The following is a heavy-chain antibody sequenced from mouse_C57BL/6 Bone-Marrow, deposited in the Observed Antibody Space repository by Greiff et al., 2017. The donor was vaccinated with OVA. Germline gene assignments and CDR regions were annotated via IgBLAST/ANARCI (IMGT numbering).Heavy chain of an antibody. CDR2: IYPGGGYT. CDR1: GYTFTNYW. Sequence: VQRVESGAELVRPGTSVKMSCKASGYTFTNYWIGWAKQRPGHGLEWIGDIYPGGGYTNYNEKFKGKATLTADKSSSTAYMQFSSLTSEDSAIYYCARGVGAWFAYWGQGTLVTVSA. CDR3: ARGVGAWFAY. J-gene: IGHJ3*01. D-gene: IGHD1-1*02. V-gene: IGHV1-63*01.